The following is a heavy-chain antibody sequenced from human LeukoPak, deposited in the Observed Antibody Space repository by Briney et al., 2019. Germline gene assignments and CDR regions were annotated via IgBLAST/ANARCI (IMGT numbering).Heavy chain of an antibody. J-gene: IGHJ3*02. Sequence: GGSLRLSCAASGFTVSSNYMSRVRQAPGKGLEWVSVIYSGGSTYYADSVKGRFTISRDNSKNTLYLQMNSLRAEDTAVYYCAREYYDSSGWSAFDIWGQGTMVTVSS. V-gene: IGHV3-53*01. CDR1: GFTVSSNY. D-gene: IGHD3-22*01. CDR3: AREYYDSSGWSAFDI. CDR2: IYSGGST.